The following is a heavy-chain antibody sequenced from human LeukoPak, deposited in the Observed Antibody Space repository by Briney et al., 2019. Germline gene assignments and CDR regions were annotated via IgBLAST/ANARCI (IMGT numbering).Heavy chain of an antibody. V-gene: IGHV3-30*04. J-gene: IGHJ4*02. Sequence: PGRSLRLSCAASGFTFSNYAMHWVRQAPGKGLEWVAVISYDGSNKYYADSVKGRFTISRDNSKNTLYLQMNSLRAEDTAVSYCARDLYTRYYYDSSGPKGPFDFWGQGILVTVSS. CDR3: ARDLYTRYYYDSSGPKGPFDF. CDR2: ISYDGSNK. D-gene: IGHD3-22*01. CDR1: GFTFSNYA.